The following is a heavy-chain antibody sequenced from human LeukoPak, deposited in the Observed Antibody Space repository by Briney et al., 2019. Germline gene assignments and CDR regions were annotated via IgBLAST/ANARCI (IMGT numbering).Heavy chain of an antibody. J-gene: IGHJ3*02. CDR1: GFTFSSYW. Sequence: PGGSLRLSCAASGFTFSSYWMSWVRQAPGKGLEWVANIKQDGSEKYYVDSVKGRFTISRDNAKNTLYLQMNSLRAEDTAVYYCAKKKSDGSSWYRSGAFDIWGQGTMVTVSS. D-gene: IGHD6-13*01. V-gene: IGHV3-7*03. CDR3: AKKKSDGSSWYRSGAFDI. CDR2: IKQDGSEK.